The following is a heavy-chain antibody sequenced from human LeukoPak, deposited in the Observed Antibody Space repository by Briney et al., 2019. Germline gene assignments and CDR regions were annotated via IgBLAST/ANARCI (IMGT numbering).Heavy chain of an antibody. Sequence: GESLKISCKGSGYSFTSYWIGWVRQMPGKGLEWMGIIYPGDSDTRYSPSFQGQVTISADKSISTAYLQWSSLKASDTAMYYCARLPVYCSGGSCYSGTYYYGMDVWGKGTRSPSPQ. CDR1: GYSFTSYW. CDR2: IYPGDSDT. J-gene: IGHJ6*04. CDR3: ARLPVYCSGGSCYSGTYYYGMDV. D-gene: IGHD2-15*01. V-gene: IGHV5-51*01.